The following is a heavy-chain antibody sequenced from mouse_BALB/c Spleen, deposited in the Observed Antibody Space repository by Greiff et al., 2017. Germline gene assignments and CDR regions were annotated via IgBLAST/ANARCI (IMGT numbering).Heavy chain of an antibody. CDR2: ISYSGST. CDR3: ARLGYDSFAY. Sequence: EVKLEESGPGLVKPSQSLSLTCTVTGYSITSDYAWNWIRQFPGNKLEWMGYISYSGSTSYNPSLKSRISITRDTSKNQFFLQLNSVTTEDTATYYCARLGYDSFAYWGQGTLVTVSA. V-gene: IGHV3-2*02. CDR1: GYSITSDYA. D-gene: IGHD2-4*01. J-gene: IGHJ3*01.